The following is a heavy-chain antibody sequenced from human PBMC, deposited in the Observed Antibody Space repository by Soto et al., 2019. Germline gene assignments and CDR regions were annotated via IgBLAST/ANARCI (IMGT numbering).Heavy chain of an antibody. V-gene: IGHV1-18*01. J-gene: IGHJ5*02. D-gene: IGHD3-22*01. CDR2: ISAYNGNT. CDR1: GYTFTSYG. Sequence: ASVKVSCKASGYTFTSYGISWVRQAPGQGLEWMGWISAYNGNTNYAQKLQGRVTMTTDTSTSTAYMELRSLRSDDTAVYYCASEIGITMIVVVHNWFGPWGEGTPATVSS. CDR3: ASEIGITMIVVVHNWFGP.